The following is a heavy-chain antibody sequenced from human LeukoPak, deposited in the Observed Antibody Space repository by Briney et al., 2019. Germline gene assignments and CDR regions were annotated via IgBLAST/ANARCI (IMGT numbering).Heavy chain of an antibody. CDR2: IIPIFGIA. CDR3: AREGVYDSSGYYGGAFDI. CDR1: GGTFSSYA. D-gene: IGHD3-22*01. V-gene: IGHV1-69*05. J-gene: IGHJ3*02. Sequence: SVKVSCKASGGTFSSYAISWVRQAPGQGLEWMGGIIPIFGIANYAQKFQGRVTITTDESTSTAYMELSSLRSEDTAVYYCAREGVYDSSGYYGGAFDIWGQGTMVTVSS.